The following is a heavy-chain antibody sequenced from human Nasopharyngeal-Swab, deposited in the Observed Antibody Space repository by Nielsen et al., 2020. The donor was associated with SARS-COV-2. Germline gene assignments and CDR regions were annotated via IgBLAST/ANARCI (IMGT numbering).Heavy chain of an antibody. J-gene: IGHJ5*02. CDR2: IYYSGST. CDR3: ARATWSGYSLGWFDP. D-gene: IGHD3-3*01. V-gene: IGHV4-59*13. Sequence: PGKGLEWIGYIYYSGSTNYNASLKSRVTISVDTSKNQFSLKLSSVTAADTAVYYCARATWSGYSLGWFDPWGQGTLVTVS.